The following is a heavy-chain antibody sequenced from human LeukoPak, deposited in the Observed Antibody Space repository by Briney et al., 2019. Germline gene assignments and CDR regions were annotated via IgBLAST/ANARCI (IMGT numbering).Heavy chain of an antibody. CDR3: ARTNYYDSLDY. V-gene: IGHV1-18*04. D-gene: IGHD3-22*01. CDR2: ISAYNGNT. CDR1: GYTFTGYY. Sequence: ASVKVSCKASGYTFTGYYMHWVRQAPGQGLEWMGWISAYNGNTNYAQKLQGRVTMTTDTSTSTAYMELRSLRSDDTAVYYCARTNYYDSLDYWGQGTLVTVSS. J-gene: IGHJ4*02.